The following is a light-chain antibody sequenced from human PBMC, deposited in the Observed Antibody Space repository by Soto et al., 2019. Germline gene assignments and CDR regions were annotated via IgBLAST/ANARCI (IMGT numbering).Light chain of an antibody. CDR2: SAS. V-gene: IGKV1-17*01. CDR1: QGIRDA. CDR3: LQHSDYPFS. J-gene: IGKJ2*01. Sequence: DIQMTQSPSSLSASVGDRVTITCRASQGIRDALGWYQQKPGKVPKRLIYSASNLQSGVPSRFSGSGSETEFTVTISSLQPVDFATYYCLQHSDYPFSFGQGTRLEI.